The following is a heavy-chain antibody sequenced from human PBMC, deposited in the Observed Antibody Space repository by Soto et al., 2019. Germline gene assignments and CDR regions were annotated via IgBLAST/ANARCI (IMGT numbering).Heavy chain of an antibody. CDR2: IIPIFGTA. D-gene: IGHD3-22*01. CDR1: GGTFSSYA. J-gene: IGHJ4*02. V-gene: IGHV1-69*13. CDR3: ARWGYDSSFYYFDY. Sequence: SVKVSCKASGGTFSSYAISWVRQAPGQGLEWMGGIIPIFGTANYAQKFQGRVTITADESTSTAYMELSSLRSEDTAVYYCARWGYDSSFYYFDYWGQGTLVTVSS.